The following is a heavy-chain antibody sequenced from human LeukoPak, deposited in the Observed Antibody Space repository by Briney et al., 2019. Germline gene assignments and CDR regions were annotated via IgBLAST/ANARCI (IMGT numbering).Heavy chain of an antibody. CDR3: ALHYYDSSGYYRGIDY. Sequence: ASVKVSCKASGGTFSSYAISWVRQAPGQGLEWMGRIIPILGIANYAQKFQGRVTITADKSTSTAYMELSSLRSEDTAVYYCALHYYDSSGYYRGIDYWGQGTLVTVSS. CDR1: GGTFSSYA. CDR2: IIPILGIA. J-gene: IGHJ4*02. V-gene: IGHV1-69*04. D-gene: IGHD3-22*01.